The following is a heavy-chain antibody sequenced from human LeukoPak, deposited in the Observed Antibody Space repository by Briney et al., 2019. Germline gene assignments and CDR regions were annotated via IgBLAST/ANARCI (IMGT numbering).Heavy chain of an antibody. CDR2: IHYSGAT. CDR3: ARSSVSWFYYGMDV. J-gene: IGHJ6*02. V-gene: IGHV4-59*08. Sequence: SETLSLTCTVSGDSISGYFWSWIRQTPGKGLEWIGYIHYSGATNYNPSLKSRVTMSVDTSKNQFSLRLSSVTAADTAVYYCARSSVSWFYYGMDVWGQGTTVTVSS. D-gene: IGHD6-13*01. CDR1: GDSISGYF.